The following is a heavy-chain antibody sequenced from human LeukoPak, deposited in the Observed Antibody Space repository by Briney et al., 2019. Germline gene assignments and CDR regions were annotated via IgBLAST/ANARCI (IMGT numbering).Heavy chain of an antibody. Sequence: GGSLRLSCAASGFTFSSYWMSWVRQAPGKGLEWVANIKQDGSEKYYVDSVKGRFTISRDNAQNSLDLQMNSLRAEDTAVYYCARPGTSWSFDYWCQGSLVTVSS. CDR2: IKQDGSEK. CDR3: ARPGTSWSFDY. CDR1: GFTFSSYW. D-gene: IGHD6-13*01. J-gene: IGHJ4*02. V-gene: IGHV3-7*05.